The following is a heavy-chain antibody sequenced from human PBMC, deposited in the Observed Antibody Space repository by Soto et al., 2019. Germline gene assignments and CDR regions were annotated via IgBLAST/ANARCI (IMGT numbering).Heavy chain of an antibody. V-gene: IGHV4-39*07. Sequence: SETLSLTCNVSYDSVSNRNYYWGWIRQPPGKGLEWIGSFYYGGGTNYNPSLKSRVTISVDTSKNQFSLKLSSVTAADTAVYYCARGTYYYDSSGYYYFDYWGQGTLVTVSS. J-gene: IGHJ4*02. CDR2: FYYGGGT. CDR1: YDSVSNRNYY. D-gene: IGHD3-22*01. CDR3: ARGTYYYDSSGYYYFDY.